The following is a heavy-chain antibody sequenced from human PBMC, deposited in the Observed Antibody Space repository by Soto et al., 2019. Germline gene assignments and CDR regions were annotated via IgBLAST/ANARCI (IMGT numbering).Heavy chain of an antibody. D-gene: IGHD3-10*01. CDR1: GGVFGSCS. CDR2: IIPLFGTP. Sequence: SVKASWEARGGVFGSCSMSWLRQSPGKGLEWMGGIIPLFGTPNYAQRFQGRVTITADESTSTAYMELSRLRSEDTAVYYCARDRDDYGSGNYYNRIDFWGQGTLVTVSS. CDR3: ARDRDDYGSGNYYNRIDF. J-gene: IGHJ4*02. V-gene: IGHV1-69*01.